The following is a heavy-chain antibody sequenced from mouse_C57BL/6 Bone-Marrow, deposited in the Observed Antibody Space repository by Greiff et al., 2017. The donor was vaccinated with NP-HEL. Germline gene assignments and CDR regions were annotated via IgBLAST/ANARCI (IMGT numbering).Heavy chain of an antibody. J-gene: IGHJ2*01. CDR3: ARNRTFDY. CDR2: IYPRSGNT. D-gene: IGHD2-14*01. V-gene: IGHV1-81*01. CDR1: GYTFTSYG. Sequence: VQLQESGAELARPGASVKLSCKASGYTFTSYGISWVKQRTGQGLEWIGEIYPRSGNTYYHEKFKGKATLTADKSSSTGYMELRSRTSEDAAVYFCARNRTFDYWGKGTTLTVSS.